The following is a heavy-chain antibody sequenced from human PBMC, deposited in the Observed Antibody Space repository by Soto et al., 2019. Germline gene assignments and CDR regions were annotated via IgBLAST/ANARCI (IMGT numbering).Heavy chain of an antibody. D-gene: IGHD7-27*01. CDR3: ASANWGSDGDY. V-gene: IGHV3-33*01. CDR2: IWYDGSNK. Sequence: GGSLRLSCAASGFTFSSYGMHWVRQAPGKGLEWVAVIWYDGSNKYYADSVKGRFTISRDNSKNTLYLQMNSLRAEDTAVYYCASANWGSDGDYWGQGTLVTVSS. CDR1: GFTFSSYG. J-gene: IGHJ4*02.